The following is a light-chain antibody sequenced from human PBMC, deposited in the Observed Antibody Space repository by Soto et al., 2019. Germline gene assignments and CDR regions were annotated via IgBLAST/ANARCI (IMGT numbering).Light chain of an antibody. Sequence: QSALTQPASVSGSPGQSITISCTGTSRDVGSYNLVSWYQQHPGKAPKLMIYEGSKRPSGVSNRFSGSKSGNTASLTISGLQAEDEADYYCCSYAGSSTFFYVFGTGTKLTVL. V-gene: IGLV2-23*03. J-gene: IGLJ1*01. CDR3: CSYAGSSTFFYV. CDR2: EGS. CDR1: SRDVGSYNL.